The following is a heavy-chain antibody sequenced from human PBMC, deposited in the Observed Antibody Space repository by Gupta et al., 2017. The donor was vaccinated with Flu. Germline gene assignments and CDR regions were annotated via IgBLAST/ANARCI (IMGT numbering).Heavy chain of an antibody. Sequence: TWIRQPPGKGLEWIGSLYYTGSTYYNPSLKNRVTISVDTSKNQFSLKLNSVTAADTAVDYCAKTGRTSWFDPWGQGSLVTVSS. D-gene: IGHD3-9*01. J-gene: IGHJ5*02. CDR3: AKTGRTSWFDP. V-gene: IGHV4-30-4*01. CDR2: LYYTGST.